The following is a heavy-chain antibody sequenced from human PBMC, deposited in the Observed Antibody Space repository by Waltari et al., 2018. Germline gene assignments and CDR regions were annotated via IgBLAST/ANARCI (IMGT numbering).Heavy chain of an antibody. V-gene: IGHV4-59*08. J-gene: IGHJ4*02. CDR1: GDFPSDDH. D-gene: IGHD3-22*01. CDR2: LRNTGST. Sequence: HVQLQESGPGLVKPSETLSLTCTVSGDFPSDDHWNWIRQAPGKGLEWIAYLRNTGSTKRNPSLESRVTISADTSKKQFTLRLTSVTAADTAVYYCARLPTKYYDSLGWGFFDQWGQGILVTVSS. CDR3: ARLPTKYYDSLGWGFFDQ.